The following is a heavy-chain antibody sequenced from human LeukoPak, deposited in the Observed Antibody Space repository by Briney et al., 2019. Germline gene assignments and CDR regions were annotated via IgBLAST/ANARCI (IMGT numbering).Heavy chain of an antibody. Sequence: GGSLRLSCAASGFTFSTYCIDWVPHAPAKGLEWVANINQDGSEKYYVDSVKGRFTISRDNAKNSMYLQMNSLRAEDTAVYYCARGIDYYYDSSGYYSDWGQGTLVTVSS. CDR2: INQDGSEK. V-gene: IGHV3-7*01. D-gene: IGHD3-22*01. CDR1: GFTFSTYC. CDR3: ARGIDYYYDSSGYYSD. J-gene: IGHJ4*02.